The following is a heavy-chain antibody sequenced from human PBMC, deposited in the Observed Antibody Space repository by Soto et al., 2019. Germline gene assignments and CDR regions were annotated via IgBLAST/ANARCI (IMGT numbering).Heavy chain of an antibody. V-gene: IGHV3-74*01. Sequence: GGSLRLSCASSGFTFSSYWMHWVRQAPGKGLVWVSRIESDGSSPIYADSVKGRFTISRDNAKNTLYLQMNSLRAEDTAVYYYANSRWFDPWGQGTLVTSPQ. CDR3: ANSRWFDP. CDR1: GFTFSSYW. J-gene: IGHJ5*02. CDR2: IESDGSSP.